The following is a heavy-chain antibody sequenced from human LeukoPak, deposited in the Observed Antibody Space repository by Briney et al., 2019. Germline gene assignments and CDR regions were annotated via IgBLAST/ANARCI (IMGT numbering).Heavy chain of an antibody. Sequence: PSETLSLTCTVSGGSISSSSYYWGWIRQPPGKGLEWIGSIYYSGSTYYNPSLKSRVTISADTSKNQFSLKLSSVTAADTAVYYCARPYYYDSRIDPWGQGTLVTVSS. CDR1: GGSISSSSYY. D-gene: IGHD3-22*01. CDR3: ARPYYYDSRIDP. CDR2: IYYSGST. J-gene: IGHJ5*02. V-gene: IGHV4-39*07.